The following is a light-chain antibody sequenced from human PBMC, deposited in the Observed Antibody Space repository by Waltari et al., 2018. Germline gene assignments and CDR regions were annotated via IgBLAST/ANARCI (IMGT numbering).Light chain of an antibody. CDR3: YSYADSYTWV. CDR1: SSDVGGYNY. CDR2: EVN. V-gene: IGLV2-11*01. Sequence: QSALTQPRSVSGSPGQSVPIPCSGTSSDVGGYNYVSWYQQHPGKAPKFIIYEVNKRPSGVPDRFSGSKSGNTASLTISGLQDEDEADYYCYSYADSYTWVFGGGTKLTVL. J-gene: IGLJ3*02.